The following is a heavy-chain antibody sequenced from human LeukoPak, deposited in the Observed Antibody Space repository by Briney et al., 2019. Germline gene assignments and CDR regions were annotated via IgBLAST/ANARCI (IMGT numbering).Heavy chain of an antibody. CDR1: GFTFSSYA. J-gene: IGHJ4*02. CDR3: AKSKWFGELSPFDY. Sequence: GGSLRLSCAASGFTFSSYAMSWVRQAPGKGLEWVSAISGSGGSTYYADSVKGRFTISRDNSKNTLYLQVNSLRAEDTAVYYCAKSKWFGELSPFDYWGQGTLVTVSS. CDR2: ISGSGGST. V-gene: IGHV3-23*01. D-gene: IGHD3-10*01.